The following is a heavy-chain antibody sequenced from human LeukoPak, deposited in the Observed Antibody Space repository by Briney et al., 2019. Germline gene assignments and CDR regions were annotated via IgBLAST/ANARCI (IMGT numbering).Heavy chain of an antibody. Sequence: SETLSLTCAVSGGSISSSSYYWGWIRQPPGKGLEWIGSIYHSGSTNYNPSLKSRVTISVDKSKNQFSLKLSSVTAADTAMYYCARGAYHYGSGSYYFDYWGQGTLVTVSS. J-gene: IGHJ4*02. CDR2: IYHSGST. D-gene: IGHD3-10*01. CDR1: GGSISSSSYY. CDR3: ARGAYHYGSGSYYFDY. V-gene: IGHV4-39*07.